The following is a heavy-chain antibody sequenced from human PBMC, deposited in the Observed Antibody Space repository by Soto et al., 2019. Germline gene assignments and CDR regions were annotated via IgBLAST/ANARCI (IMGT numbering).Heavy chain of an antibody. Sequence: SGPTLVNPTETLTLTCTVSGFSLSNARMGVSWIRQPPGKALEWLAHIFSNDEKSYSTSLKSRLTISKDTSKSQVVLTMTNMDPVDTAKYYCARIAVVAAIFDYYYYMDVWGKGTTVTVSS. D-gene: IGHD2-15*01. CDR3: ARIAVVAAIFDYYYYMDV. CDR1: GFSLSNARMG. CDR2: IFSNDEK. J-gene: IGHJ6*03. V-gene: IGHV2-26*01.